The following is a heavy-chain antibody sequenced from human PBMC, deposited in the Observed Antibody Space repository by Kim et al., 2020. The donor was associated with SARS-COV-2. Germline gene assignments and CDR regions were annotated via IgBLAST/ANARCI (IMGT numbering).Heavy chain of an antibody. V-gene: IGHV3-33*01. Sequence: GGSLRLSCAASGFTFSSYGMHWVRQAPGKGLEWVAVIWYDGSNKYYADSVKGRFTISRDNSKNTLYLQMNSLRAEDTAVYYCARDSSSSNLWGFDYWGQGTLVTVSS. CDR3: ARDSSSSNLWGFDY. J-gene: IGHJ4*02. D-gene: IGHD6-6*01. CDR2: IWYDGSNK. CDR1: GFTFSSYG.